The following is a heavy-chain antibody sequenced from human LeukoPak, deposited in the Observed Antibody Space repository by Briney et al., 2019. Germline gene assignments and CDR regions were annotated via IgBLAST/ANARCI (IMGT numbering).Heavy chain of an antibody. CDR1: GASVSTHY. D-gene: IGHD3-3*01. CDR3: ARENYDFWSGYYSSDNPYYLDV. J-gene: IGHJ6*03. CDR2: IYYSGTT. V-gene: IGHV4-59*02. Sequence: ASETLSLTCTVSGASVSTHYWTWIRQPPGKGLEWIGYIYYSGTTNYNPSLQSRLTISVDTSKNQFSLRLSSVTAADTAVYYCARENYDFWSGYYSSDNPYYLDVWGKGTTVIVSS.